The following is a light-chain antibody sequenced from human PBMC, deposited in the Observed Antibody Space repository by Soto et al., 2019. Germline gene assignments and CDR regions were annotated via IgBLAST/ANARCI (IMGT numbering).Light chain of an antibody. CDR3: TSYTPGGAFVV. CDR2: DVN. V-gene: IGLV2-14*03. J-gene: IGLJ2*01. Sequence: QSALTQPASVSGSPGQSITISCTGTSSDVGGYDYVSWYQQQPGKPPKLMIYDVNNRASGVSGHFSGAKSGTTPSLTISGLQAEDEANHYSTSYTPGGAFVVFGGGTKLTVL. CDR1: SSDVGGYDY.